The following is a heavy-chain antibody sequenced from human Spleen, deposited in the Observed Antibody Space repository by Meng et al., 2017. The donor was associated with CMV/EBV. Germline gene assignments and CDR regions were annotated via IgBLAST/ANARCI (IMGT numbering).Heavy chain of an antibody. CDR2: ISSSGSTI. CDR3: ARDNDDSNYYYGMDV. Sequence: GESLKISCEASGFTFSSYSMNWVRQAPGKGLEWVSYISSSGSTIYYADSVKGRFTISRDNAKNSLYLQMNSLRAEDTAVYYCARDNDDSNYYYGMDVWGQGTTVTVSS. J-gene: IGHJ6*02. CDR1: GFTFSSYS. D-gene: IGHD4-11*01. V-gene: IGHV3-48*04.